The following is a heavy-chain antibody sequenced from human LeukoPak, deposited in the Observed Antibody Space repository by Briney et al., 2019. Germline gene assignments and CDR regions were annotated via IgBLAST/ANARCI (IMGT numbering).Heavy chain of an antibody. CDR1: GGSISSYY. Sequence: SETLSLTCTVSGGSISSYYWSWIRQPPGKGLEWIGYIYYSGGTNYNPSLKSRVTISVDTSKNQFSLKLSSVTAADTAVYYCARGRRITMVRGGSLDYWGQGTLVTVSS. J-gene: IGHJ4*02. CDR2: IYYSGGT. V-gene: IGHV4-59*12. CDR3: ARGRRITMVRGGSLDY. D-gene: IGHD3-10*01.